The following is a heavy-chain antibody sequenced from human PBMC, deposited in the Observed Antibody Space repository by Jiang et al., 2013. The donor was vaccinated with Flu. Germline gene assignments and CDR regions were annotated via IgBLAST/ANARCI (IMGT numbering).Heavy chain of an antibody. CDR3: ARHLHCSSTSCYVGFGY. V-gene: IGHV5-51*01. CDR2: IYPGDSDT. CDR1: GYSFTSYW. D-gene: IGHD2-2*01. Sequence: GAEVKKPGESLKISCKGSGYSFTSYWIGWVRQMPGKGLEWMGIIYPGDSDTRYSPSFQGQVTISADKSISTAYLQWSSLKASDTAMYYCARHLHCSSTSCYVGFGYWGQGTLVTVSS. J-gene: IGHJ4*02.